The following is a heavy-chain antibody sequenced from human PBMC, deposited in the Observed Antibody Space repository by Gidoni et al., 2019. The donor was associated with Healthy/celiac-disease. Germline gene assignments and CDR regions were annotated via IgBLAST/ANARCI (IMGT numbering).Heavy chain of an antibody. J-gene: IGHJ3*02. CDR1: GFTFSSYA. Sequence: EVQLLESGGGLVQPGGSLRLSCAASGFTFSSYAMGWVRQAPGKGLEWVSAISGSGGSTYYADSVKGRFTISRDNSKNTLYLQMNSLRAEDTAVYYCAKEFHDILTGLDGDAFDIWGQGTMVTVSS. CDR2: ISGSGGST. V-gene: IGHV3-23*01. D-gene: IGHD3-9*01. CDR3: AKEFHDILTGLDGDAFDI.